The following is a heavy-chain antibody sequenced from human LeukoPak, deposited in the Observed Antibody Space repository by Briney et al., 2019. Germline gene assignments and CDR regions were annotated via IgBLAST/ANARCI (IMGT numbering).Heavy chain of an antibody. Sequence: PSETLSLTCAVYGGSFSGYYWSWIRQPPGKGLEWIGYIYYSGSTNYNPSLKSRVTISVDTSKNQFSLKLSSVTAADTAVYYCARGVGYSSGLSINWGQGTLVTVSS. CDR2: IYYSGST. CDR1: GGSFSGYY. D-gene: IGHD6-19*01. V-gene: IGHV4-59*01. CDR3: ARGVGYSSGLSIN. J-gene: IGHJ4*02.